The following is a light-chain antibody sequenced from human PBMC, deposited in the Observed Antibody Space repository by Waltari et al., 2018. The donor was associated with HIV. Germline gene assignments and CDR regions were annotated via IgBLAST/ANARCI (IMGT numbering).Light chain of an antibody. CDR1: QNVNKW. J-gene: IGKJ2*02. V-gene: IGKV1-5*03. CDR3: QHYDSYSCT. Sequence: DIQLTQSPSTLSASVETESTITCRASQNVNKWLAWYQQKPGKAPTLLIYKASSLKSGVPSRFSGSGSGTEFTLTISSLQPDDCATYYCQHYDSYSCTFGQGTKVEIK. CDR2: KAS.